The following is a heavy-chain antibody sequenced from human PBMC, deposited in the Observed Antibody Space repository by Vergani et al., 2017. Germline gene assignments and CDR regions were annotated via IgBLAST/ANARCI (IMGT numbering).Heavy chain of an antibody. Sequence: EVQLVESGGGLVQPGRSLRLSCAASGFTFDDYAMHWVRQAPGKGLEWVSGISWNSGSIGYADSVKGRFTISRDNAKNSLYLQMNSLRAEDTAVYYCARGGGRITIFGVGTDRYDYWGQGTLVTVSS. CDR2: ISWNSGSI. J-gene: IGHJ4*02. V-gene: IGHV3-9*01. D-gene: IGHD3-3*01. CDR3: ARGGGRITIFGVGTDRYDY. CDR1: GFTFDDYA.